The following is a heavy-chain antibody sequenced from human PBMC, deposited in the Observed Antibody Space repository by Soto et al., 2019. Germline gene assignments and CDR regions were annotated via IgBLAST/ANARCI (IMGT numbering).Heavy chain of an antibody. V-gene: IGHV1-69*12. CDR1: GGTFNSFA. D-gene: IGHD2-21*02. Sequence: QVLLVQSGAEVKKPGSSMKVSCKTSGGTFNSFAISWVRLVPGQGLEWMGVIIPGFASPTYAQTLQGRVENTADESTSTAYMEQSSLRSEDTAVYYCARDRVMRGNSYSYGMDVGGKGTTVTVSS. CDR3: ARDRVMRGNSYSYGMDV. J-gene: IGHJ6*04. CDR2: IIPGFASP.